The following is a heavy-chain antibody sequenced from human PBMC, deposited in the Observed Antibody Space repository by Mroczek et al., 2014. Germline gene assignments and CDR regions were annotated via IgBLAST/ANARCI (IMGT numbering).Heavy chain of an antibody. CDR1: GFTFTSYG. J-gene: IGHJ4*02. CDR2: ISGYNENT. V-gene: IGHV1-18*01. D-gene: IGHD3-10*01. Sequence: QVQLVESGVELKKPGASVKVSCKASGFTFTSYGISWVRQAPGQGLEWMGWISGYNENTNYAQKFQGRVTMTTDTSTSTTYMELRSLRSDDTAVYYCARVGSRVRETKLTYWGQGTLVTVSS. CDR3: ARVGSRVRETKLTY.